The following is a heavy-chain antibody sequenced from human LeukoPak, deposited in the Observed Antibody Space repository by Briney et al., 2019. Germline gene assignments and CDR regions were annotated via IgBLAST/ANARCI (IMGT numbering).Heavy chain of an antibody. CDR2: IYYSGST. Sequence: SETLSLTCTVSGGSISSGGYSWGWIRQHPGKGLEWIGYIYYSGSTYYNPSLKSRVTISVDTSKNQFSLKLSSVTAADTAVYYCARGRTMLDYWGQGTLVTVSS. J-gene: IGHJ4*02. D-gene: IGHD1-7*01. V-gene: IGHV4-31*03. CDR3: ARGRTMLDY. CDR1: GGSISSGGYS.